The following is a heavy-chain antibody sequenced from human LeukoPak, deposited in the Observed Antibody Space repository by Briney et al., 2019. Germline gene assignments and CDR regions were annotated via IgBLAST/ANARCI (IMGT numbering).Heavy chain of an antibody. D-gene: IGHD4-17*01. J-gene: IGHJ4*02. CDR2: ISYDGSNK. Sequence: GGSLRLSCAASGFTFSIYGMHWVRQAPGKGLEWVAVISYDGSNKYYADSVKGRFTISRDNSKNTLYLQMNSLRAEDTAVYYCAKANDYGDLFDYWGQGTLVTVSS. CDR3: AKANDYGDLFDY. CDR1: GFTFSIYG. V-gene: IGHV3-30*18.